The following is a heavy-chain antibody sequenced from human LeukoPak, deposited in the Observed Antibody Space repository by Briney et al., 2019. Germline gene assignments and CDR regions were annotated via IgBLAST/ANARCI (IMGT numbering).Heavy chain of an antibody. CDR1: GYTFTGYY. V-gene: IGHV1-2*02. CDR3: AGGHCSGGSCYAYNWFDP. Sequence: ASVKVSCKASGYTFTGYYMYWVRQASGQGLEWMGWINPSSGATNYAQKFQGRVTMTRDTSISTAYMELSRLRSDDTAVYYCAGGHCSGGSCYAYNWFDPWGQGTLVTVSS. D-gene: IGHD2-15*01. CDR2: INPSSGAT. J-gene: IGHJ5*02.